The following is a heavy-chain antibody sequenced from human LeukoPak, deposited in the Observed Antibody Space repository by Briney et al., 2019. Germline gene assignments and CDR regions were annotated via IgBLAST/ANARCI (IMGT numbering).Heavy chain of an antibody. D-gene: IGHD6-13*01. Sequence: SETLSLTCAVYGGSFSDYNWNWIRQPPGKGLEWIGEIYHSGSTNYNPSLKSRVTISVDKSKNQFSLKLSSVTAADTAVYYCARSSSSWYPFDYWGQGTLVTVSS. CDR3: ARSSSSWYPFDY. V-gene: IGHV4-34*01. CDR1: GGSFSDYN. CDR2: IYHSGST. J-gene: IGHJ4*02.